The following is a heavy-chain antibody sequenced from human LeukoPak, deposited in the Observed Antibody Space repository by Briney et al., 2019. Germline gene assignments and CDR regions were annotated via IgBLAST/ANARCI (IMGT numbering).Heavy chain of an antibody. V-gene: IGHV1-8*03. CDR3: ARGRSSWYGEGFDY. CDR1: GYTFTGYY. CDR2: MNPNSGNT. Sequence: GSVKVSCKASGYTFTGYYMHWVRQAPGQGLEWMGWMNPNSGNTGYAQKFQGRVTITRNTSISTAYMELSSLRSEDTAVYYCARGRSSWYGEGFDYWGQGTLVTVSS. J-gene: IGHJ4*02. D-gene: IGHD6-13*01.